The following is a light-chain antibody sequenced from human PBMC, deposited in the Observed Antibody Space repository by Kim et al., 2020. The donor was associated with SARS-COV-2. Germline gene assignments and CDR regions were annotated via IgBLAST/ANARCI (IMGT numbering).Light chain of an antibody. J-gene: IGKJ4*01. CDR3: QQYYSTLALT. CDR2: WAS. CDR1: QSVLYSSNNKNY. Sequence: DIVMTQSPDSLAVSLGERATTNCKSSQSVLYSSNNKNYLAWYQQKPGQPPKLLIYWASTRESGVPDRFSGSGSGTDFTLTISSLQAEDVAVYYCQQYYSTLALTFGGGTKVDIK. V-gene: IGKV4-1*01.